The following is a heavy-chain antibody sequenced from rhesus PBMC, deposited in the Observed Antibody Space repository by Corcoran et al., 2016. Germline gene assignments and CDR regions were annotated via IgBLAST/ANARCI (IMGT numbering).Heavy chain of an antibody. D-gene: IGHD3-28*01. Sequence: QVQLQQWGEGLVKPSETLSLTCAVYGGSISGYYYWSWIRQPPGKGLEWIGYIYGNSASTNYNHSLKNRVTISKDTSKNQFSLKLSSVTAADTAVYYCARGKGLFDYWGQGVLVTVSS. CDR3: ARGKGLFDY. CDR2: IYGNSAST. V-gene: IGHV4-73*01. J-gene: IGHJ4*01. CDR1: GGSISGYYY.